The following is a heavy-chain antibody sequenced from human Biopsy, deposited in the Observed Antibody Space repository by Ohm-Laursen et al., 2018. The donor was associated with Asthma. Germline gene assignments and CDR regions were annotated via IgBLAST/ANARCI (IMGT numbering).Heavy chain of an antibody. D-gene: IGHD3-22*01. V-gene: IGHV4-31*03. CDR1: YGSITSGGYY. CDR2: IYYSEST. CDR3: ARAQDYYDSRGYYRSFDY. Sequence: TLSLTCTVSYGSITSGGYYWTWIRQPPGKGLEWVGFIYYSESTYYNPSLKSRVSISIDTSKNQFSLKLSSVTAADTAVYYCARAQDYYDSRGYYRSFDYWGQGTLVTVSS. J-gene: IGHJ4*02.